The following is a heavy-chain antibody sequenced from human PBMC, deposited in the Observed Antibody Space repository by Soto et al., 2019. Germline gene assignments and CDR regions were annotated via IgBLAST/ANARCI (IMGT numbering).Heavy chain of an antibody. V-gene: IGHV1-69*01. CDR2: IIPIFGTA. CDR3: ARVTRLSSGWYSGEPRHYYYGMDV. Sequence: QVQLVQSGAEVKKPGSSVKVSCKASGGTFSSYAISWVRQAPGQGLEWMGGIIPIFGTANYAQKCQGRVTSTADESTSTAYMELSSRRSEDTAVYYCARVTRLSSGWYSGEPRHYYYGMDVWGQGTTGTVSS. CDR1: GGTFSSYA. J-gene: IGHJ6*02. D-gene: IGHD6-19*01.